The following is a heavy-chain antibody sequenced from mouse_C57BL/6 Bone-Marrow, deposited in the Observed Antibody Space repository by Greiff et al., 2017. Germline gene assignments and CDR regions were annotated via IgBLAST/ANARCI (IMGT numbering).Heavy chain of an antibody. D-gene: IGHD3-2*02. CDR2: TDPSDSYT. Sequence: VQLQQPGAELVMPGASVKLSCKASGYTFTSYWMHWVKQRPGQGLEWIGATDPSDSYTNYNQKFKGKSTLTVDKSSSTAYMQLSSLTSEDSAVYYCAREVSSGYYAMDYWGQGTSVTVSS. J-gene: IGHJ4*01. CDR3: AREVSSGYYAMDY. CDR1: GYTFTSYW. V-gene: IGHV1-69*01.